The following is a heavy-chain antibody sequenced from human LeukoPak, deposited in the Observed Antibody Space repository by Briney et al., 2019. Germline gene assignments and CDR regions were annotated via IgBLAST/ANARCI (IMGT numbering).Heavy chain of an antibody. Sequence: SETLSLTCTVSRDSISNYYWNWIRQPPGKGPEWVGCISYTGGTKYNPPPQSRLTTATATTNNQFSLNLTSVTAADTAVYFCARRVMMSGTGVPDTWLDPWGQGILVTVS. J-gene: IGHJ5*02. D-gene: IGHD1-26*01. CDR2: ISYTGGT. CDR1: RDSISNYY. V-gene: IGHV4-59*08. CDR3: ARRVMMSGTGVPDTWLDP.